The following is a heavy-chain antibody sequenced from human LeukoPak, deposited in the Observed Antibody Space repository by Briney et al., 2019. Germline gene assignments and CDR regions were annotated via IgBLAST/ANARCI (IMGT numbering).Heavy chain of an antibody. J-gene: IGHJ4*02. CDR1: GGSISSSSYY. Sequence: PSETLSLTCTVSGGSISSSSYYWGWIRQPPGKGLEWIGSIYYSGSTYYNPSLKSRVTISVDTSKNQFSLKLSSVTAADTAVYYCARYRRWLQLGFDYWGQGTLVTVSS. D-gene: IGHD5-24*01. V-gene: IGHV4-39*07. CDR3: ARYRRWLQLGFDY. CDR2: IYYSGST.